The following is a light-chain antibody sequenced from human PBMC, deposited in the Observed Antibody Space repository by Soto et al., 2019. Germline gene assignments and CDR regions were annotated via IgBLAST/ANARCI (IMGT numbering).Light chain of an antibody. Sequence: DIQMTQSPSYLSASVWDRVTSTCRASQNIDRSLSWYQQKPGKAPGLLIHTASNLQSGVPSRFSGSGSGTDFTLTISTLQPEDYATYYCQQFHRAPITPISFGQGTRLEIK. CDR1: QNIDRS. CDR2: TAS. V-gene: IGKV1-39*01. CDR3: QQFHRAPITPIS. J-gene: IGKJ5*01.